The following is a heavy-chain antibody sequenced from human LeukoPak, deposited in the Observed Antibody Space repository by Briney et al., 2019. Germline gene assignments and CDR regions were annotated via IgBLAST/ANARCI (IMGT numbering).Heavy chain of an antibody. CDR2: INPKSGGT. V-gene: IGHV1-2*02. J-gene: IGHJ2*01. Sequence: GASVKVSCKASGYTFSGYYMHWVRQAPGQGLEWMGWINPKSGGTNYAQKFQGRVTMTRDTSISTAYMELSRLRSDDTAVYFCARVTGYYYDSSGYPNDWCFDLWGRGTLVTVSS. D-gene: IGHD3-22*01. CDR1: GYTFSGYY. CDR3: ARVTGYYYDSSGYPNDWCFDL.